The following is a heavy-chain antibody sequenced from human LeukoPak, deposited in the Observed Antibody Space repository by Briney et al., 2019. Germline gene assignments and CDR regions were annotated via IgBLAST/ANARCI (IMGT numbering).Heavy chain of an antibody. D-gene: IGHD4-17*01. CDR2: IRYDGSNK. CDR1: GFTFSGYA. CDR3: AKDQTGDYTFDY. J-gene: IGHJ4*02. V-gene: IGHV3-30*02. Sequence: GGSLRLSCAASGFTFSGYAMHWVRQAPAKGLEWVAFIRYDGSNKSYGDSVKGRFTISRDNSENTLYLQMNSLRAEDTAVYYCAKDQTGDYTFDYWGQATLVTVSS.